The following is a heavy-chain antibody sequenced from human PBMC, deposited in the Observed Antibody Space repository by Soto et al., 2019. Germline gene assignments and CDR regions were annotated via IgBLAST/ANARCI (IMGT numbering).Heavy chain of an antibody. CDR3: ARDPAVTTYFDY. CDR2: MYGGGGT. CDR1: GFTVSSNY. Sequence: EVQLVESGGGLVQPGGSLRLSCAASGFTVSSNYMSWVRQAPGKGLECVSVMYGGGGTYYADSVKGRFTISRDNSKNTLYLQMNSLRAEDTAVYYCARDPAVTTYFDYWGQGTLVTVSS. J-gene: IGHJ4*02. D-gene: IGHD4-17*01. V-gene: IGHV3-66*01.